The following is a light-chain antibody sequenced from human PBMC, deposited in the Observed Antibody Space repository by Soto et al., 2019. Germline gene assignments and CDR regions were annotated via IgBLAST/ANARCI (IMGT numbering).Light chain of an antibody. CDR3: QQSCSTPFT. V-gene: IGKV1-39*01. CDR2: AAS. CDR1: QSISSY. Sequence: DIQMTQSPSSLSASVGDTVTITCRASQSISSYLNWYQQKPGKAPKLLIYAASSLQSGVPSRFSGSGSGTDFTLTISSLQPEDFATYYCQQSCSTPFTFGPGTKVDIK. J-gene: IGKJ3*01.